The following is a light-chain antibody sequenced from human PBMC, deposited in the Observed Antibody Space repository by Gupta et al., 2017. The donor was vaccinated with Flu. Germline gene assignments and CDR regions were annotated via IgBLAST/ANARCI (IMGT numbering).Light chain of an antibody. CDR1: SSDYGTYND. Sequence: QSALPQLRSVSGSPGQSVPIFCTRTSSDYGTYNDVSWYQHHPGKAPTLLIYDLTKRPSGVPDRVSGSKSSITASLTMSGLQAEDEADYDCCSYVGNKVPFGGGTKLTVL. J-gene: IGLJ2*01. CDR2: DLT. V-gene: IGLV2-11*01. CDR3: CSYVGNKVP.